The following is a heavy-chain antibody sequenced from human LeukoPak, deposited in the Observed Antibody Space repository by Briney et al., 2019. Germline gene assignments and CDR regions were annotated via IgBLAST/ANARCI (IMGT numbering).Heavy chain of an antibody. CDR3: AKERHYDYVWKGYFDY. CDR2: IWYDGSNK. CDR1: GFTFSSYG. V-gene: IGHV3-33*06. J-gene: IGHJ4*02. Sequence: GGSLRLSCAASGFTFSSYGMHWVRQAPGKGLEWVAVIWYDGSNKYYADSVKGRFTISRDNSKNTLYLQMNSLRAEDTAVYYCAKERHYDYVWKGYFDYWGQGTLVTVSS. D-gene: IGHD3-16*01.